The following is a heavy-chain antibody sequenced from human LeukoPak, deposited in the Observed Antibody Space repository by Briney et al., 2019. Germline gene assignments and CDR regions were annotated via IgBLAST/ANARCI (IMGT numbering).Heavy chain of an antibody. D-gene: IGHD4-17*01. CDR2: IYYSGST. V-gene: IGHV4-59*11. CDR3: ARGHYGFDP. CDR1: GDSISGHY. Sequence: SETLSLTCTVSGDSISGHYWSWIRQPPGKGLEWIGYIYYSGSTNYDPSLKSRVTISVDTSKNHFSLRLTSVTAADTAVYYCARGHYGFDPWGHGTLVTVSS. J-gene: IGHJ5*02.